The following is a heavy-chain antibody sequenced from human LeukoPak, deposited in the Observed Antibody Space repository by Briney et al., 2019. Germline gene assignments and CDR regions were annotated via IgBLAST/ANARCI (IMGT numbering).Heavy chain of an antibody. D-gene: IGHD2-2*01. J-gene: IGHJ3*02. V-gene: IGHV4-4*07. CDR3: AREGAYCSSTSCYAFDI. CDR2: IYTSGST. Sequence: SETLSLTCTVSGGSISSYYWSWIRQPAGKGLEWIGRIYTSGSTNYNPSLKSRVTMSVDTSKNQFSLNLSSVNAADTGVYYCAREGAYCSSTSCYAFDIWGQGTMVTVSS. CDR1: GGSISSYY.